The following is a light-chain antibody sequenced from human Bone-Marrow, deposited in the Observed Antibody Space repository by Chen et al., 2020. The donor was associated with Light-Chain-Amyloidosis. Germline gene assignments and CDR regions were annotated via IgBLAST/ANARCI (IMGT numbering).Light chain of an antibody. J-gene: IGLJ3*02. Sequence: SYVLTQPSSVSVAPGQTATIACGGNKIGSTSVHWYQQTPGQAPLLVVYDDSARPSGIPERLSGSNSGNTATVTISRVEAGDEAVYYCHVWDRSSDRPVFGGGTTLTVL. CDR1: KIGSTS. V-gene: IGLV3-21*02. CDR3: HVWDRSSDRPV. CDR2: DDS.